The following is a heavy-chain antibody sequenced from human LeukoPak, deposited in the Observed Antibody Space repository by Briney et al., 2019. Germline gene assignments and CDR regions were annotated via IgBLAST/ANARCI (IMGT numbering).Heavy chain of an antibody. Sequence: SETLSLTCTVSGGSISGYYWSWIRQPPGKGLEWIDYITYSGSTNYNPSLKSRVTMSVDTSKNQFSLRLSSVTAADSAVYYCARHGSSYSFDCWGQGILVTVSS. J-gene: IGHJ4*02. D-gene: IGHD6-13*01. V-gene: IGHV4-59*08. CDR3: ARHGSSYSFDC. CDR2: ITYSGST. CDR1: GGSISGYY.